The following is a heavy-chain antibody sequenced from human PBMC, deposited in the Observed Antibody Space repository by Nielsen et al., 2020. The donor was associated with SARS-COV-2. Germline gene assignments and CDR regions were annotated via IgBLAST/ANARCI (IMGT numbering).Heavy chain of an antibody. CDR3: AREYSSRGGLDV. CDR2: IYSGGSST. D-gene: IGHD5-12*01. Sequence: GESLKISCAASGFTFSSYAMSWVRQAPGKGLEWVSVIYSGGSSTYYADSVKGRFTISRDNSKNTLYLQMGSLRAEDMAVYYCAREYSSRGGLDVWGQGTTVTVSS. J-gene: IGHJ6*02. CDR1: GFTFSSYA. V-gene: IGHV3-23*03.